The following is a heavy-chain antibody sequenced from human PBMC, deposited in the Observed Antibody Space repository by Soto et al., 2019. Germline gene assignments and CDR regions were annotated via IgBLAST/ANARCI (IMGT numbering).Heavy chain of an antibody. CDR2: IYHSGST. J-gene: IGHJ4*02. CDR1: GASISNYY. V-gene: IGHV4-59*08. CDR3: ARYYYDTSGYIDF. D-gene: IGHD3-22*01. Sequence: SETLSLTCTVSGASISNYYWSWIRQPPGKGLEWIGYIYHSGSTNYNPSLRSRVTISIDTSKNQFSLRLSSVTAADTAVYYCARYYYDTSGYIDFWGQGTLVTVSS.